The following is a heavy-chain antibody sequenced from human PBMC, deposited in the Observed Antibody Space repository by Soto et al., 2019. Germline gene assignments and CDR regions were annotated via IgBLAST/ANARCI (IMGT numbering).Heavy chain of an antibody. J-gene: IGHJ6*02. CDR1: GGSISNTNYY. Sequence: SETLSLTCTVSGGSISNTNYYWGWIRQPPGKDLEWIGSIYYRGNTYYNPSLKSRVTMSVDTAKDQFSLELSSVTAADTAVYYCARQLGDYYYYGMDVWGQGTTVT. V-gene: IGHV4-39*01. D-gene: IGHD6-6*01. CDR2: IYYRGNT. CDR3: ARQLGDYYYYGMDV.